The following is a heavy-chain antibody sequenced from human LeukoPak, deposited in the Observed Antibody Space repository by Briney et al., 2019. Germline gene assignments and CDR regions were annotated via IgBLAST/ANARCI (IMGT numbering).Heavy chain of an antibody. CDR1: GFTFSSYS. D-gene: IGHD3-22*01. CDR2: ISSSSSYI. V-gene: IGHV3-21*01. CDR3: AREGTYYDSSGYYVLFDY. Sequence: KPGGSLRLSCAASGFTFSSYSRNWVRQAPGKGLEWVSSISSSSSYIYYADSVKGRFTISRDNAKNSLYLQMNSLRAEDTAVYYCAREGTYYDSSGYYVLFDYWGQGTLVTVSS. J-gene: IGHJ4*02.